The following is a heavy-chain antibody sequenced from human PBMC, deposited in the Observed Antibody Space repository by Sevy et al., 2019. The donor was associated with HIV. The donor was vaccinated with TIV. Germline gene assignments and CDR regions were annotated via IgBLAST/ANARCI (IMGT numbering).Heavy chain of an antibody. D-gene: IGHD3-22*01. CDR1: GFTFSSYA. V-gene: IGHV3-30-3*01. J-gene: IGHJ4*02. Sequence: GGSLRLSCAASGFTFSSYAMHWVRQAPGKGLEWVAVISYDGSNKYYADSVKGRFTISRDNSKNTLYLQMNSLRAEDTAVYYCARDLGTMIAYFDYWGQGTLVTVSS. CDR2: ISYDGSNK. CDR3: ARDLGTMIAYFDY.